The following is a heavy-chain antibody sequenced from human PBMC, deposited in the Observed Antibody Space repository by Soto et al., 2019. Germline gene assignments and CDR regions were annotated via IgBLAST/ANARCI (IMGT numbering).Heavy chain of an antibody. CDR3: ARDVSPGSSGLYFDEFDS. D-gene: IGHD6-25*01. V-gene: IGHV3-7*05. J-gene: IGHJ3*02. CDR2: IRKDGSQR. CDR1: EFAFSSYW. Sequence: EVQLVESGGGLVQPGGSLTLSCAASEFAFSSYWMTWVRQAPGKGLEWVANIRKDGSQRSYLDSVRGRFTISRDNSKNSLYLQMNSLRAEDTALYFCARDVSPGSSGLYFDEFDSWRQGTMVTVSS.